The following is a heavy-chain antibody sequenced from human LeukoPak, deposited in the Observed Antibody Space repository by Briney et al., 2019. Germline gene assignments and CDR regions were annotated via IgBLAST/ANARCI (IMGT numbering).Heavy chain of an antibody. CDR3: ASGMSIAARGETYNWFDP. D-gene: IGHD6-6*01. CDR1: GGSFSGYY. Sequence: SETLSLTCAVYGGSFSGYYWSWIRQPAGKGLEWIGRIYTSGSTNYNPSLKSRVTMSVDTSKNQFSLKLSSVTAADTAVYYCASGMSIAARGETYNWFDPWGQGTLVTVSS. CDR2: IYTSGST. V-gene: IGHV4-59*10. J-gene: IGHJ5*02.